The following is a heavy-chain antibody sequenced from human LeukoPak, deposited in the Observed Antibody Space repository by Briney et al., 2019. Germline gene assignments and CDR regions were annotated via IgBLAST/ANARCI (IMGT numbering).Heavy chain of an antibody. CDR2: ISGSGGRT. CDR1: GFTFSCCA. J-gene: IGHJ4*02. CDR3: ARGHSSAWFLDY. V-gene: IGHV3-23*01. D-gene: IGHD6-19*01. Sequence: GGSLRLSCAASGFTFSCCAMAWVRQAPGKGLEWVSAISGSGGRTYYADSVKGRFTISRDNSKNTLYLQMNSLRAEDTAVYYCARGHSSAWFLDYWGQGTLVTVSS.